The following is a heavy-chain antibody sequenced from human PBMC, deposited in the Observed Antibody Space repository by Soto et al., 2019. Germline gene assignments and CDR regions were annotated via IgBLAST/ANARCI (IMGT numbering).Heavy chain of an antibody. CDR1: GFTFSNYA. V-gene: IGHV3-23*01. Sequence: GGSLRLACAGSGFTFSNYAMSWVRQAPGKGLAWVSAISGSGGSTYYADSVKGRFTISRDNSKNTLYLQMNSLRAEDTALYYCAKVPVGATGRFDYWGQGTLVTVSS. J-gene: IGHJ4*02. CDR3: AKVPVGATGRFDY. D-gene: IGHD1-26*01. CDR2: ISGSGGST.